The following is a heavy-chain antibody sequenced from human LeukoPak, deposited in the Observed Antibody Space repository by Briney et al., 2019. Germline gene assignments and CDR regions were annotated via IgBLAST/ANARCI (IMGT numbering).Heavy chain of an antibody. Sequence: PSETLSLTCTVSGGSISSYYWSWIRQPPGKGLEWIGYIYYSGSTSYNPSLKSRITISVGSSRTQFSLRLSSVTAADMAVYYCARLTMLRGVIYGTDWHFDLWGRGTLVTVSS. V-gene: IGHV4-59*08. D-gene: IGHD3-10*01. CDR2: IYYSGST. CDR1: GGSISSYY. J-gene: IGHJ2*01. CDR3: ARLTMLRGVIYGTDWHFDL.